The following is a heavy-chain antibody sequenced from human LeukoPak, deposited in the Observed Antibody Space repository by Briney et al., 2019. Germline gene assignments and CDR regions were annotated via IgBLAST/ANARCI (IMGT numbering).Heavy chain of an antibody. Sequence: GGSLRLSCAASGFSVSSFYMSWVRQAPGKGPEWVSVLYSGGSPYYAQSVKGRFTISRDSFKNTLDLQMNNLRVEDTAVYFCTNDTHKGIWGQGTLVTVSS. J-gene: IGHJ4*02. D-gene: IGHD1-1*01. CDR2: LYSGGSP. V-gene: IGHV3-66*01. CDR3: TNDTHKGI. CDR1: GFSVSSFY.